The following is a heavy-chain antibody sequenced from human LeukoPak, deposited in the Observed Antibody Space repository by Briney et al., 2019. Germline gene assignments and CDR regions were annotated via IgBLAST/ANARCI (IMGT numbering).Heavy chain of an antibody. CDR3: AKDRSPKFLWFGDMGF. V-gene: IGHV3-30*18. CDR1: GFTFSSYG. D-gene: IGHD3-10*01. CDR2: ISYDGSNK. Sequence: GRSLRLSCAASGFTFSSYGMHWVRQAPGKGLEWVAVISYDGSNKYYADSVKGRFTISRDNSKNTLYLQMNSLRAEDTAVYYCAKDRSPKFLWFGDMGFWGQGTLVTVSS. J-gene: IGHJ4*02.